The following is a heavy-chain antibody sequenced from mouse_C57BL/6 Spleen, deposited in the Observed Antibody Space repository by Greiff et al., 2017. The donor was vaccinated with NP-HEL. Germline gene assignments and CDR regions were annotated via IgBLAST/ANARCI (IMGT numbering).Heavy chain of an antibody. CDR3: ARKPHYYGSREFAY. J-gene: IGHJ3*01. D-gene: IGHD1-1*01. CDR2: INPSTGGT. V-gene: IGHV1-42*01. Sequence: VQLKQSGPELVKPGASVKISCKASGYSFTGYYMNWVKQSPEKSLEWIGEINPSTGGTTYNQKFKAKATLTVDKSSSTAYMQLESLTSEDSAVYYCARKPHYYGSREFAYWGQGTLVTVSA. CDR1: GYSFTGYY.